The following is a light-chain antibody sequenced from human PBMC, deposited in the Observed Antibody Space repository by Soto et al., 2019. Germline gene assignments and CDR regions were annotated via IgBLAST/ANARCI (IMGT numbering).Light chain of an antibody. CDR1: QSVGGN. V-gene: IGKV3-20*01. CDR2: GAS. J-gene: IGKJ5*01. CDR3: QHYAAVPIT. Sequence: KTSPATLSASPGERVTLSCGAGQSVGGNVAWYQHKTGKAPKLLSSGASSRAPGIPDRYSGSGSGADFTLTISRLEPEDFEMYYCQHYAAVPITFCQGTRLEIK.